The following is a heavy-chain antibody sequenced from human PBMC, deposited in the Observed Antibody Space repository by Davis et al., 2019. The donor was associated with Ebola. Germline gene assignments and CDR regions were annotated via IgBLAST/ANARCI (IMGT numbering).Heavy chain of an antibody. V-gene: IGHV3-21*01. CDR1: GFPFTSNT. D-gene: IGHD5-12*01. Sequence: GESLKISCAVSGFPFTSNTMNWVRQAPGKGLEWVSSISSTGNYLYYADSVKGRFLISRDNAKNSLYLQMNSLSADDTAVYYCATSESFYDYHAYLDYWGQGALVTVSS. CDR2: ISSTGNYL. CDR3: ATSESFYDYHAYLDY. J-gene: IGHJ4*02.